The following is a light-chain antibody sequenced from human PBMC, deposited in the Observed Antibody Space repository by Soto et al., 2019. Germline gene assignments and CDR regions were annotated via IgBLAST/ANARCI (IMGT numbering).Light chain of an antibody. CDR1: QSVSSN. CDR3: QQYNNWPPT. Sequence: EIVMTQSPTILSVSPGERASLSCRASQSVSSNLAWYQQKPGQAPSLLIYGAFTRATGIPARFSGSGSGTEFTLTISSLQSEDFAVYYCQQYNNWPPTFGGGTKVDI. J-gene: IGKJ4*01. CDR2: GAF. V-gene: IGKV3-15*01.